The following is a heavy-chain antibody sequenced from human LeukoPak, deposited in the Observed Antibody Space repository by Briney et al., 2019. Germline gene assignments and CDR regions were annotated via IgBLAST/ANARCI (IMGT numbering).Heavy chain of an antibody. J-gene: IGHJ4*02. V-gene: IGHV3-11*01. CDR1: GFTFSDYY. CDR2: NSSSGSTI. Sequence: GGSLRLSCAASGFTFSDYYMSWIRQAPGKGLEWVSYNSSSGSTIYYADSVKGRFTISRDNAKNSLYLQMNSLRAEDTAVYYCASELLWFGELLSDYWGQGTLVTVSS. CDR3: ASELLWFGELLSDY. D-gene: IGHD3-10*01.